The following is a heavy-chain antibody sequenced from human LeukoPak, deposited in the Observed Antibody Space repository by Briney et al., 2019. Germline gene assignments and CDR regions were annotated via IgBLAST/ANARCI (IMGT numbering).Heavy chain of an antibody. D-gene: IGHD3-10*01. CDR1: GGSISSGGYY. CDR2: IYYSGST. J-gene: IGHJ3*02. CDR3: ARSSQYYSFDI. V-gene: IGHV4-31*03. Sequence: SETLSLTCTVSGGSISSGGYYWSWIRQHPGKGLEWIGYIYYSGSTYYNPSLRSRVTISVDTSKNQFSLKVSSVTAADTAVYYCARSSQYYSFDIWGQGTMVTVSS.